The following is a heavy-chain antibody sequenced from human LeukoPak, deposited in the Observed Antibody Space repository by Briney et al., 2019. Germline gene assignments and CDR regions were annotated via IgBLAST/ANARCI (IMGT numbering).Heavy chain of an antibody. CDR2: IYTSGST. CDR3: AREGGDYGGLEY. Sequence: PSETLSLTCTVSGGSISSGSYYWSWIRQPAGKGLEWIGRIYTSGSTNYNPSLKSRVTISVDTSKNQFSLKLSSVTAADTAVYYCAREGGDYGGLEYWGQGTLVTVSS. D-gene: IGHD4-23*01. CDR1: GGSISSGSYY. J-gene: IGHJ4*02. V-gene: IGHV4-61*02.